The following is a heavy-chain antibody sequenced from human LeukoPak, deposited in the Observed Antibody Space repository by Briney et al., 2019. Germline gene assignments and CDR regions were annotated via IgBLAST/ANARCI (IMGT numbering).Heavy chain of an antibody. Sequence: ASVKVSCKASGGTFSSYAISWVRQAPGQGLEGMGRIIPILGIANYAQKFQGRVTITADKSTSTAYMELSSLRSEDTAVYYCARQGYYGSGRRGPSAFDIWGQGTMVTVSS. CDR3: ARQGYYGSGRRGPSAFDI. CDR1: GGTFSSYA. CDR2: IIPILGIA. J-gene: IGHJ3*02. V-gene: IGHV1-69*04. D-gene: IGHD3-10*01.